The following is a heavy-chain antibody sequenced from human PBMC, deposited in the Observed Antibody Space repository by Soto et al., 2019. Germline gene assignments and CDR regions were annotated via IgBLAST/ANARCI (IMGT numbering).Heavy chain of an antibody. V-gene: IGHV3-30-3*01. CDR3: ARWPLYDSSGYYYFDY. D-gene: IGHD3-22*01. J-gene: IGHJ4*02. CDR2: ISYDGSNK. CDR1: GFTFSSYA. Sequence: PGGSLRLSCAASGFTFSSYAMHWVRQAPGKGLEWVAVISYDGSNKYYADSVKGRFTISRDNSKNTLYLQMNSLRAEDTAVYYCARWPLYDSSGYYYFDYWGQGTLVTVSS.